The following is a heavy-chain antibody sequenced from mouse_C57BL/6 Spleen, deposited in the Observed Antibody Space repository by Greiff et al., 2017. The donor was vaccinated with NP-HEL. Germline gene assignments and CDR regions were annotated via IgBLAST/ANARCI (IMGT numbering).Heavy chain of an antibody. V-gene: IGHV1-50*01. CDR3: ARGTGTYFDV. J-gene: IGHJ1*03. Sequence: QVQLQQSGAELVKPGASVKISCKASGYAFSSYWMNWVKQRPGKGLEWIGEIDPSDSYTNYNQKFKGKATLTVDTSSSTAYMQLSSLTSEDSAVYYCARGTGTYFDVWGTGTTVTVSS. CDR1: GYAFSSYW. CDR2: IDPSDSYT. D-gene: IGHD4-1*01.